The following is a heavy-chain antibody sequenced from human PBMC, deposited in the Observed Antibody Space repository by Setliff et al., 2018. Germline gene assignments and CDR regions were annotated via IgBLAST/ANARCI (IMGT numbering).Heavy chain of an antibody. Sequence: LSLTCTVSGDSISNYYWNWIRQPAGKGLEWIGRIYVTESTKYNPSLKSRVTLSIDTSKNQFSLKLSSVTAADAALYYCAASRAYSGAVEEWFLPKTFDFWGQ. J-gene: IGHJ4*02. CDR2: IYVTEST. D-gene: IGHD3-10*01. CDR1: GDSISNYY. CDR3: AASRAYSGAVEEWFLPKTFDF. V-gene: IGHV4-4*07.